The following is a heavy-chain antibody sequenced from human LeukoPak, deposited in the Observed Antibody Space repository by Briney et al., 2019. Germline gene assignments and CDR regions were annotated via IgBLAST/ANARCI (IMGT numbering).Heavy chain of an antibody. J-gene: IGHJ6*02. CDR2: IKQDGSEK. V-gene: IGHV3-7*01. D-gene: IGHD2-15*01. Sequence: GGSLRLSCAASGFTFGNYWMSWVRQAPGKGLEWVANIKQDGSEKHYVDSVKGRFAVSRDNAKKSLFLQMNSLRDEDTAVYHCAKYIVPGDYYYGMDVWGQGTTVTVSS. CDR3: AKYIVPGDYYYGMDV. CDR1: GFTFGNYW.